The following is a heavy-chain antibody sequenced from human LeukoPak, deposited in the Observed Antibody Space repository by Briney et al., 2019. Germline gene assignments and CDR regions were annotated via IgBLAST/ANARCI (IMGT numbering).Heavy chain of an antibody. CDR3: ARVEYYDSSGYSIVDSYYFDY. J-gene: IGHJ4*02. D-gene: IGHD3-22*01. V-gene: IGHV7-4-1*02. CDR2: INTNTGNP. Sequence: ASVKVSCKASGYTFTSYAMNWVRQAPGQGLEWMGWINTNTGNPTYAQGFTGRFVFSLDTSVSTAYLQISSLKAEDTAVYYCARVEYYDSSGYSIVDSYYFDYWGQGTLVTVSS. CDR1: GYTFTSYA.